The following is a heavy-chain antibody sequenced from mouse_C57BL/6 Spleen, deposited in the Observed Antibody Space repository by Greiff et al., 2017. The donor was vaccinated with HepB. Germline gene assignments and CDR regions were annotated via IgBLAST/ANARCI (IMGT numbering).Heavy chain of an antibody. D-gene: IGHD2-4*01. J-gene: IGHJ2*01. Sequence: EVKLQESGPGLVKPSQSLSLTCSVTGYSITSGYYWNWIRQFPGNKREWMGYISYDGSNNYNPSLKNRISITRDTSKNQFFLKLNSVTTEDTATYYCARALYDYDYFDYWGQGTTLTVSS. CDR2: ISYDGSN. V-gene: IGHV3-6*01. CDR1: GYSITSGYY. CDR3: ARALYDYDYFDY.